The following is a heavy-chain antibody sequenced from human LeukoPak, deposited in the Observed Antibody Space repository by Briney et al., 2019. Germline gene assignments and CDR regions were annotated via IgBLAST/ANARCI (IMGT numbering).Heavy chain of an antibody. J-gene: IGHJ4*02. D-gene: IGHD3-10*01. CDR1: GFTFSSYE. V-gene: IGHV3-48*03. Sequence: GGSLRLSCAASGFTFSSYEMNWVRQAPGKGLEWVSYISSFSSTIYYADSVMGRFTISRDNAKNSLYLQMNSLRAEDTADCARSPNYKGYFDYWGQGTLVTVSS. CDR2: ISSFSSTI. CDR3: SPNYKGYFDY.